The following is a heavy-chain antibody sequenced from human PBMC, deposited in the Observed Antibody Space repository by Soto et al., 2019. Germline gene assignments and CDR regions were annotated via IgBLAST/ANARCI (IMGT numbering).Heavy chain of an antibody. J-gene: IGHJ4*02. D-gene: IGHD5-12*01. CDR3: ARPPVLYCGYDSGSPGPFDY. CDR2: ISAYNGNT. CDR1: GYTFSSYG. Sequence: ASVKVSCKASGYTFSSYGLSWVRQAPGQGLEWMGWISAYNGNTNSAQKLQGRVTMTRDTSTSTVYMELRSLRSDDTAVYYCARPPVLYCGYDSGSPGPFDYWGQGTLVTVSS. V-gene: IGHV1-18*01.